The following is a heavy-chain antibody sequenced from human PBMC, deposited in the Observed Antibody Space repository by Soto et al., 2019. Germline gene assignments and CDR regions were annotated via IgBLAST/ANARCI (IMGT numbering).Heavy chain of an antibody. CDR1: GCSISSGGYY. Sequence: QVQLQESGPGLVKPSQTLSLTCTVSGCSISSGGYYWSWIRQHPVKGLEWIGYIYYSGSTYYNPSLKSRVTISVDTSKNQFSLKLSSVTAADTAVYYCARVNPAAGADYWGQGTLVTVSS. J-gene: IGHJ4*02. CDR2: IYYSGST. D-gene: IGHD2-2*01. CDR3: ARVNPAAGADY. V-gene: IGHV4-31*03.